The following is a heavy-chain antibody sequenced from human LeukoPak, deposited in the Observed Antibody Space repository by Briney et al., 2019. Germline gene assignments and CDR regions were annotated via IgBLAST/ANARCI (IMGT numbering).Heavy chain of an antibody. D-gene: IGHD3-16*01. V-gene: IGHV4-4*07. CDR1: GDSMSSHY. J-gene: IGHJ5*02. Sequence: SETLSLTCSVSGDSMSSHYLSWIRHPAGKGLEWIGRIHISGRSNINPSLKSRLTMSVGTSKNHFSLKLVPVTAADTAVYYCARDWGRVGLRGFDPWGQGTLVTVSS. CDR3: ARDWGRVGLRGFDP. CDR2: IHISGRS.